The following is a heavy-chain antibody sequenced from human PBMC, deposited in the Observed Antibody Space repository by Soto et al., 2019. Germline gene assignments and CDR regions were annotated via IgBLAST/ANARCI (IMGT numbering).Heavy chain of an antibody. D-gene: IGHD3-10*01. CDR1: GGTFSSYA. J-gene: IGHJ6*02. CDR3: ACHYGGSWSSSRVGYYYYGMDV. Sequence: ASVKVSCKASGGTFSSYAISWARQAPGQGLERKGRIIPIFATADYAQKLQGRVTITADESTITAYMELSSLRSEDTAVYYCACHYGGSWSSSRVGYYYYGMDVWGQGTTVTVS. V-gene: IGHV1-69*13. CDR2: IIPIFATA.